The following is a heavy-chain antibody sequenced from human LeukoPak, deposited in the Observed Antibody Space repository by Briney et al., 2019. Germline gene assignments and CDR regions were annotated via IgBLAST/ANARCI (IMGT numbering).Heavy chain of an antibody. CDR2: ISSSSSYI. V-gene: IGHV3-21*01. CDR3: ARGARYYDSSGIGGY. J-gene: IGHJ4*02. D-gene: IGHD3-22*01. CDR1: GFTFSSYS. Sequence: GGSLRLSCAASGFTFSSYSMNWVRQAPGKGLEWVSSISSSSSYIYYADSVKGRFTISRDNAKSSLYLQMNSLRAEDTAVYYCARGARYYDSSGIGGYWGQGTLVTVSS.